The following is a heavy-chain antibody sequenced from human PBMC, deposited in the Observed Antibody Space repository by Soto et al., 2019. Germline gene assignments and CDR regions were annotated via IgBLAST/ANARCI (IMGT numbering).Heavy chain of an antibody. D-gene: IGHD2-21*01. J-gene: IGHJ3*02. Sequence: PSETLSLTCTVSGGSISSGGYYWSWIRQHPGKGLEWIGYIYYSGSTYYNPSLKSRVTISVDTSKNQFSLKLSSVTAADTALYYCARYCGGDCYPVYDAFDIWGQGTMVTVSS. CDR1: GGSISSGGYY. CDR2: IYYSGST. V-gene: IGHV4-31*03. CDR3: ARYCGGDCYPVYDAFDI.